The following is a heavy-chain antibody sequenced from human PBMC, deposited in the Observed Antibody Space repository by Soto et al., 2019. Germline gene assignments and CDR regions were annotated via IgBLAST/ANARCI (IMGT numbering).Heavy chain of an antibody. CDR3: ARAWVVVTAPDY. D-gene: IGHD2-21*02. Sequence: ASVKVSCKASGYTFTSYAMHWVRQAPGQRLEWMGWVNAGNGNTKYSQKFQGRVTITRDTSASTAYMELSSLRSEDTAVYYCARAWVVVTAPDYWGQGTLVTVSS. CDR1: GYTFTSYA. CDR2: VNAGNGNT. V-gene: IGHV1-3*01. J-gene: IGHJ4*02.